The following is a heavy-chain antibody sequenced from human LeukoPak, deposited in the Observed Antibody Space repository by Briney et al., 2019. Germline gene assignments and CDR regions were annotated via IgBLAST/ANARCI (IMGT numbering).Heavy chain of an antibody. CDR3: ARDSVYYYPEN. Sequence: ASVKVSCKASGYKFTSYSISWVRQAPGQGLEWMGWINPNSGGTNYAQKFQGRVTMTRDTSISTAYMELSRLRSDDTAVYYCARDSVYYYPENWGQGTLVTVSS. CDR1: GYKFTSYS. CDR2: INPNSGGT. D-gene: IGHD3-10*01. J-gene: IGHJ4*02. V-gene: IGHV1-2*02.